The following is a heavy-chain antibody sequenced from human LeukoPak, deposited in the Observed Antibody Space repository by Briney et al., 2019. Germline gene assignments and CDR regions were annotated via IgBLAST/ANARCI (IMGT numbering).Heavy chain of an antibody. V-gene: IGHV1-3*01. J-gene: IGHJ4*02. D-gene: IGHD2/OR15-2a*01. CDR2: INAGNGNT. Sequence: HWVRQAXXXXXXWMGWINAGNGNTKYSQKFQGRVTITADESTSTAYMELSSLRSEDTAVYYCARGIDSTYFDYWGQGTLVTVSS. CDR3: ARGIDSTYFDY.